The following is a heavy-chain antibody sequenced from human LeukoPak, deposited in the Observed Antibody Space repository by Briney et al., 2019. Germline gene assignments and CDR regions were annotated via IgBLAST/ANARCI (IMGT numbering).Heavy chain of an antibody. CDR3: ARPVVGATTEPDAFDI. CDR2: ISAYNGNT. Sequence: GASVKVSCKASGYTFTSYGISWVRQAPGQGLEWMGWISAYNGNTNYAQKLQGRVTMTTDTSTSTAYMELRSLRSDDTAVYYCARPVVGATTEPDAFDIWGQGTMVTVSS. CDR1: GYTFTSYG. J-gene: IGHJ3*02. V-gene: IGHV1-18*01. D-gene: IGHD1-26*01.